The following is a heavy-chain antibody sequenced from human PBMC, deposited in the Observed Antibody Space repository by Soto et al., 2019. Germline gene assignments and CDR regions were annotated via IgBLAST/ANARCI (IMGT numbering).Heavy chain of an antibody. D-gene: IGHD3-3*01. J-gene: IGHJ4*02. CDR3: ARGLEWLHNLYYFDY. CDR2: IIPIFGTA. V-gene: IGHV1-69*06. CDR1: GGTFSSYA. Sequence: SVKVSCKVSGGTFSSYAISWVRQDPGQGLEWMGGIIPIFGTANYAQKFQGRVTITADKSTSTAYMELSSLRSEDTAVYYCARGLEWLHNLYYFDYWGQGTLVTVSS.